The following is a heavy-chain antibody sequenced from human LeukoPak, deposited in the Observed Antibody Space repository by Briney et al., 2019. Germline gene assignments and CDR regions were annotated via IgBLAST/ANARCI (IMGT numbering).Heavy chain of an antibody. CDR2: ISGSGGST. V-gene: IGHV3-23*01. Sequence: GGSLRLSCAASGFTFSSYAMSWVRQAPGGGLEWVSAISGSGGSTYYADSVKGRFTISRDNSKNTLYLQMNSLRAEDTAVYYCAKDPADGYSGYDVDYYFDYWGQGTLVTVSS. D-gene: IGHD5-12*01. CDR1: GFTFSSYA. CDR3: AKDPADGYSGYDVDYYFDY. J-gene: IGHJ4*02.